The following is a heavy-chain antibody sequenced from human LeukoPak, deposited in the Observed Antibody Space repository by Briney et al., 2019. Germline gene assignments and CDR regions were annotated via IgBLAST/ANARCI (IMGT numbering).Heavy chain of an antibody. V-gene: IGHV1-69*06. Sequence: ASVKVSCKASGGTFSSYAISWVRQAPGQGLEWMGGIIPIFGTANYAQKFQGRVTITADISTSTAYMELSSLRSEDTAVYYCARDPPKYYDSSGYYYEGPFDYWGQGTLVTVSS. CDR2: IIPIFGTA. J-gene: IGHJ4*02. D-gene: IGHD3-22*01. CDR3: ARDPPKYYDSSGYYYEGPFDY. CDR1: GGTFSSYA.